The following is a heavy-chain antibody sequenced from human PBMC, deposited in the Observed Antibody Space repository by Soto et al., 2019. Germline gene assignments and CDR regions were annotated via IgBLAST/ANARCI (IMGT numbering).Heavy chain of an antibody. V-gene: IGHV3-66*01. J-gene: IGHJ6*04. D-gene: IGHD2-15*01. CDR3: ARDYVLCDGGRCYGVPLDF. CDR1: GFTVSIKY. CDR2: IQSGGPT. Sequence: PGGSLRLSCAASGFTVSIKYMSWVRQAPGKGLEWVSLIQSGGPTYYADSVKGRFTISRDTSENTVHLQMDSLRAEDTAVYYCARDYVLCDGGRCYGVPLDFWGKGTTVTVSS.